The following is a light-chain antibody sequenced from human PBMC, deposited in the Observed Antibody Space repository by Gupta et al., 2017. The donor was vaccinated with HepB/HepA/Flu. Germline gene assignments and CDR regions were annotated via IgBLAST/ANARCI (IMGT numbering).Light chain of an antibody. CDR1: KLGDKY. CDR2: QDN. J-gene: IGLJ2*01. V-gene: IGLV3-1*01. CDR3: QAWDSTVV. Sequence: SYELTQPPSVSVSPGQTATITCSADKLGDKYVCWYQQKPGQSPVLVIYQDNKRPSGIPERFSGSNSGNTATLTISGTQAVDEADYYCQAWDSTVVFGGGTRLTVL.